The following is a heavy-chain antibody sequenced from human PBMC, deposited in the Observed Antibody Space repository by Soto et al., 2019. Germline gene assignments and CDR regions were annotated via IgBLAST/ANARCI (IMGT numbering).Heavy chain of an antibody. Sequence: PGGSLRLSCAASGFTFSTYAMHWVRQAPGKGLEWVSAISGSGGSTYYADSVRGRFTISRDNSKNTLYLQMNSLRAEDTAVYYCAKDSLDYSLLTYYYDSSGYAFDIWGQGTMVTVSS. CDR2: ISGSGGST. D-gene: IGHD3-22*01. V-gene: IGHV3-23*01. CDR1: GFTFSTYA. J-gene: IGHJ3*02. CDR3: AKDSLDYSLLTYYYDSSGYAFDI.